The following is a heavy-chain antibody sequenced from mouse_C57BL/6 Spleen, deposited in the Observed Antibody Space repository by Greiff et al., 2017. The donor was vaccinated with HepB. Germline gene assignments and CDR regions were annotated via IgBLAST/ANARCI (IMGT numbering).Heavy chain of an antibody. CDR1: GYTFTSYW. V-gene: IGHV1-69*01. CDR3: ARETVVATGAMDY. Sequence: QVQLQQPGAELVMPGASVKLSCKASGYTFTSYWMHWVKQRPGQGLEWIGEIDPSDSYTNYNEKFKGKSTLTVDKSSSTAYMQLSSLTSEDSAVYYCARETVVATGAMDYWGQGTSVTVSS. CDR2: IDPSDSYT. J-gene: IGHJ4*01. D-gene: IGHD1-1*01.